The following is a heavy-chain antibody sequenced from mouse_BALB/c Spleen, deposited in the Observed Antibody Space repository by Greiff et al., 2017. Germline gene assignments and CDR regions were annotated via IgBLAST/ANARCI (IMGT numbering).Heavy chain of an antibody. CDR3: ARRGGYDEGAYYYAMDY. CDR2: IDPENGNT. D-gene: IGHD2-2*01. CDR1: GFNIKDYY. V-gene: IGHV14-1*02. J-gene: IGHJ4*01. Sequence: VQLKQSGAELVRPGALVKLSCKASGFNIKDYYMHWVKQRPEQGLEWIGWIDPENGNTIYDPKFQGKASITADTSANTAYLQLSSLTSEDTAVYYCARRGGYDEGAYYYAMDYWGQGTSVTVSS.